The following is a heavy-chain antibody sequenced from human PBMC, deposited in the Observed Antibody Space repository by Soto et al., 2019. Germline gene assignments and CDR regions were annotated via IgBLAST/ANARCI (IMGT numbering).Heavy chain of an antibody. V-gene: IGHV1-8*01. Sequence: GASVKVSCKASGYTFTSYDINWVRQATGQGLERMGWMNPNSGNTGYAQKFQGRVTMTRNTSISTAYMELSSLRSEDTAVYYCARAQRVVAATHYYYYMDVWGKGTTVTVSS. J-gene: IGHJ6*03. CDR2: MNPNSGNT. CDR3: ARAQRVVAATHYYYYMDV. D-gene: IGHD2-15*01. CDR1: GYTFTSYD.